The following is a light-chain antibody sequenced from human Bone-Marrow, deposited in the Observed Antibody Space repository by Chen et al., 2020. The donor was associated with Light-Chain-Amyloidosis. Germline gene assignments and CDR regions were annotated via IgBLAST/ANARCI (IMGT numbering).Light chain of an antibody. CDR1: SSNIRAGYD. CDR2: DTA. V-gene: IGLV1-40*01. Sequence: QSELTQPPSVSGDQGQRGGITCTGSSSNIRAGYDVHWYQQLPVTAPKLLIYDTASRPSGVPDRFSGSKSGTSASLAITGLQAEDEAHYYCESYDSSLSACVFGGGTKLTV. CDR3: ESYDSSLSACV. J-gene: IGLJ2*01.